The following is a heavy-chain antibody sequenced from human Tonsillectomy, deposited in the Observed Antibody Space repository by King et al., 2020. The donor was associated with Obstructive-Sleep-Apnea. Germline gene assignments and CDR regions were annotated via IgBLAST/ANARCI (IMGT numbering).Heavy chain of an antibody. CDR2: IKQDGSEK. D-gene: IGHD3-10*01. Sequence: VQLVEAGGGLVQPGGSLRLSCAASGFTFSSDWMSWVRQAPGKGLGWVANIKQDGSEKYYVDSVKGRFTISRDNAKNSLYLQMNSLRAEDTAVYYCARGRLGELDYWGQGTLVTVSS. CDR1: GFTFSSDW. V-gene: IGHV3-7*01. CDR3: ARGRLGELDY. J-gene: IGHJ4*02.